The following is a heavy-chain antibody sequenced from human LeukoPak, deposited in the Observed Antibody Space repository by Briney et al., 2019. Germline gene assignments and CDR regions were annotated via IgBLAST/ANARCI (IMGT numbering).Heavy chain of an antibody. CDR3: ARVRTSTWLLDSY. Sequence: ASVKVSCRASGYIFTAYYIHWVRQAPGQGLEWMGWINPKSGATNFAQKFQGRVTMTSDTSITTAYMELIRLRSDDTAVFFCARVRTSTWLLDSYWGQGTLITVSS. J-gene: IGHJ4*02. CDR1: GYIFTAYY. V-gene: IGHV1-2*02. D-gene: IGHD3-9*01. CDR2: INPKSGAT.